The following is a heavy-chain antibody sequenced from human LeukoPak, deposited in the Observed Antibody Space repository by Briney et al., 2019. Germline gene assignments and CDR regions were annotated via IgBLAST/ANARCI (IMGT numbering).Heavy chain of an antibody. Sequence: ASAKVSCKASGYTFTSYDINWVRQATGQGLEWMGWMNPNSGNTGYAQKFQGRVTITRNTSISTAYMELSSLRSEDTAVYYCARGWYSSGWYESYYYYTDVWGKGTTVTVSS. V-gene: IGHV1-8*03. CDR1: GYTFTSYD. CDR2: MNPNSGNT. D-gene: IGHD6-19*01. CDR3: ARGWYSSGWYESYYYYTDV. J-gene: IGHJ6*03.